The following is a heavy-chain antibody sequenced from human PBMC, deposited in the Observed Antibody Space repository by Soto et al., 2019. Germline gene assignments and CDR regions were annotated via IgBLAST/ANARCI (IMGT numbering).Heavy chain of an antibody. D-gene: IGHD1-26*01. V-gene: IGHV1-69*01. CDR1: GGAFINYA. CDR2: IIPILATP. CDR3: ARDHSLVGGTYYFDY. Sequence: QVQLVQSGAEVKKPGSSVKVSCKASGGAFINYAISWLRQAPGQGLEWMGGIIPILATPKYAQKIQGRVTITEDESTSTAYMEVSSLRSEDTAVYYCARDHSLVGGTYYFDYWGQGTLVTVSS. J-gene: IGHJ4*02.